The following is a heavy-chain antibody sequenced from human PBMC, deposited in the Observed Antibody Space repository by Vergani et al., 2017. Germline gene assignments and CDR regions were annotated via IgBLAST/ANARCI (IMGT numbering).Heavy chain of an antibody. J-gene: IGHJ4*02. CDR3: GRGSDNYN. D-gene: IGHD5-24*01. Sequence: EVQLLQSEGAVVQPGGSLRLSCVASGFTFSSHAMSWVRQGHGQGLEWVSSIKNTVDSTHYADSVKGRFTISRENSKNTLYLQMDSLRVENAAVYYCGRGSDNYNWGQGTLVTVSS. CDR1: GFTFSSHA. V-gene: IGHV3-23*01. CDR2: IKNTVDST.